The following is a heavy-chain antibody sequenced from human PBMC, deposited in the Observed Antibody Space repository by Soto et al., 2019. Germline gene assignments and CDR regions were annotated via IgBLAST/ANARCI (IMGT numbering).Heavy chain of an antibody. J-gene: IGHJ3*02. D-gene: IGHD6-6*01. CDR1: GFTFSSYI. V-gene: IGHV3-21*01. Sequence: GGSLRLSCAASGFTFSSYIMNWVRQSPGKGLEWVSSISSSSSYIYYADSVKGRFTISRDNAKNSLYLQMNSLRAEDTAVYYCARDSPIAARPAFDIWGQGTMVTVSS. CDR3: ARDSPIAARPAFDI. CDR2: ISSSSSYI.